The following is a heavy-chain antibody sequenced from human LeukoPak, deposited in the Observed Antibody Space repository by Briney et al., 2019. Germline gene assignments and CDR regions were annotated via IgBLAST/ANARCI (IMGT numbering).Heavy chain of an antibody. CDR2: ISSSGSTI. Sequence: GGSLRLYCAASGFTFNDYHMSWIRQAPGKGLEGVSYISSSGSTIYYADSVKGRFTISRDNAKNLLYLQMNSLRAEDTAVYYCARSPYGPWDYWGQGTLVTVSS. J-gene: IGHJ4*02. D-gene: IGHD3-10*01. CDR1: GFTFNDYH. V-gene: IGHV3-11*01. CDR3: ARSPYGPWDY.